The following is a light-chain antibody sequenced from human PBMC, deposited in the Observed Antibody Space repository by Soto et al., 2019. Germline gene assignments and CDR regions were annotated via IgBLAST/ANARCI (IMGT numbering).Light chain of an antibody. Sequence: DIVLTQSPGTLSLSLGERATLSCRASQSVSSNYLAWYQQKPGQAPRLLIYATSSRATGIPDRFSGSGSGTDFTLTISRLEPEDFAVYYCQQYGNSPRYSFGQGTKLEIK. V-gene: IGKV3-20*01. J-gene: IGKJ2*03. CDR1: QSVSSNY. CDR3: QQYGNSPRYS. CDR2: ATS.